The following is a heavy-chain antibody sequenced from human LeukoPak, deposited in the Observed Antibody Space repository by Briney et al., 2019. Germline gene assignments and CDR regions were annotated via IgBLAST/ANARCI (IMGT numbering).Heavy chain of an antibody. CDR2: VSSGHHA. J-gene: IGHJ4*02. V-gene: IGHV3-13*01. CDR3: AREARGYHYTYFDY. CDR1: ESTPGGPA. Sequence: GGPLNFPGKAPESTPGGPAMHWFGKTKGGVRKGAAAVSSGHHAFYADSVQGRFAVSRVDGKNSLYLQMNSLRAGDTAVYYCAREARGYHYTYFDYWGQGSLVTVSS. D-gene: IGHD5-18*01.